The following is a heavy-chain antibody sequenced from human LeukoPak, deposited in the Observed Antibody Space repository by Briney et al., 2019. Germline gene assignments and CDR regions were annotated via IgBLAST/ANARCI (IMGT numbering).Heavy chain of an antibody. Sequence: GESLKISCKVSGYSFTSYWIAWVRQMPGKGLEWMGIIYPGDSDTRYSPSFQGQVTISADKFISTAYLQWSSLKASDTAMYYCATARPHRGFDIWGQGTMVTVSS. J-gene: IGHJ3*02. V-gene: IGHV5-51*01. CDR3: ATARPHRGFDI. CDR2: IYPGDSDT. CDR1: GYSFTSYW.